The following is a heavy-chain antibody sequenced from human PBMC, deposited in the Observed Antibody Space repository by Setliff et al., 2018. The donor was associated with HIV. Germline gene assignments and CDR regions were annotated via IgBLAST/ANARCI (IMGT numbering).Heavy chain of an antibody. Sequence: ASVKVSCKASGYTFNTYVMSWVRQAHGQGLEWMGWISAYSGYTDYAQNLQGRVTMNTDTSTCTAYMELRSLRSDDTAMYYWAREEVSDGSYYKFYSWGQGTLVTVSS. D-gene: IGHD1-26*01. J-gene: IGHJ4*02. CDR1: GYTFNTYV. CDR2: ISAYSGYT. CDR3: AREEVSDGSYYKFYS. V-gene: IGHV1-18*01.